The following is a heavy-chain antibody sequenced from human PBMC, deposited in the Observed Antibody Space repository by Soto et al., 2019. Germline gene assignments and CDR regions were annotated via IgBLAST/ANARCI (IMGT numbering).Heavy chain of an antibody. J-gene: IGHJ5*02. D-gene: IGHD4-17*01. V-gene: IGHV7-4-1*01. CDR1: GYTFTSYA. CDR2: INTNTGNP. Sequence: ASVKVSCKASGYTFTSYAMNWVRQAPGQGLEWMGWINTNTGNPTYAQGFTGRFVFSLDTSVSTAYLQICSLKAEDTAVYYCARCRLDTTVTTIINWFDPWGQGTLVTVSS. CDR3: ARCRLDTTVTTIINWFDP.